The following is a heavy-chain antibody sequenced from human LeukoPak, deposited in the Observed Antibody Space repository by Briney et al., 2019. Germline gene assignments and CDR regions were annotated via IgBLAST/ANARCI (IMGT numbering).Heavy chain of an antibody. D-gene: IGHD3-22*01. J-gene: IGHJ4*02. CDR1: GGSFSGYY. Sequence: PSETLSLTCAVYGGSFSGYYWSWIRQPPGKGLEWIGEINHSGSTNYNPSLKSRVTISVDTSKNQFSLKLSSVTAADTAVYYCARVGYYDSSGYSGFADYWGQGTLVTVSS. CDR2: INHSGST. CDR3: ARVGYYDSSGYSGFADY. V-gene: IGHV4-34*01.